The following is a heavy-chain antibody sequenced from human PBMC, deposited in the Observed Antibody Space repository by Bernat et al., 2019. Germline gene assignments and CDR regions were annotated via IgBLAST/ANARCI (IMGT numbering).Heavy chain of an antibody. CDR1: RYTFTDYY. CDR3: ATDLFPAGGYYYYGMDV. CDR2: VDPEDGET. Sequence: PEARMPTSCKVSRYTFTDYYMHWVQQAPGKGLEWMGLVDPEDGETIYAEKFQGRVTITADTSTDTAYMELSGLRSEDTAVYYCATDLFPAGGYYYYGMDVWGQGT. J-gene: IGHJ6*02. V-gene: IGHV1-69-2*01. D-gene: IGHD3-10*01.